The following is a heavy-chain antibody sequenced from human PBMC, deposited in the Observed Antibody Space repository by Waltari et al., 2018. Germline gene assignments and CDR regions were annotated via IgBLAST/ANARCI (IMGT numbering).Heavy chain of an antibody. D-gene: IGHD3-22*01. J-gene: IGHJ4*02. CDR3: ARISRLYDSSGYYSYYFDY. CDR1: GFSLSTSGMC. V-gene: IGHV2-70*01. CDR2: IDWDDDK. Sequence: QVTLRESGPALVKPTQTLTLTCTFSGFSLSTSGMCVSWIRQPPGKALEWLALIDWDDDKYYSTSLKTRLTISKDTSKNQVVLTMTNMDPVDTATYYCARISRLYDSSGYYSYYFDYWGQGTLVTVSS.